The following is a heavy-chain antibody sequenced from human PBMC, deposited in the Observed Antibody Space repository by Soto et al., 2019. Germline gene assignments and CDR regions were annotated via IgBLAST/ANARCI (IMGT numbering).Heavy chain of an antibody. CDR1: GFTFSSYG. CDR3: VSDRGYGHASVPYS. V-gene: IGHV3-30*03. D-gene: IGHD5-18*01. Sequence: QAQLVESGGGVVQPGRSLRLSCAASGFTFSSYGMHWVRQAPGTGLEWVAVISYDGGLQHYADSVKGRFTISRDNSKNIVLLQMNSLIAEDTAVYYCVSDRGYGHASVPYSWGQGPRVSVSS. CDR2: ISYDGGLQ. J-gene: IGHJ4*02.